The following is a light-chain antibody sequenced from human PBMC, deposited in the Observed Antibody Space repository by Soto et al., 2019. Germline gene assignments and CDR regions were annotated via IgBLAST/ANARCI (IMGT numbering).Light chain of an antibody. Sequence: LTQPHSVSESPGKTVTISCTRSSGSIDSGYVQWYQQRPGSAPTTVIYEDNQRPSGVPDRFSGSIDRSSNSASLTISGLMTEDGADYYCQSYHSSSPYVFGTGTKLTVL. J-gene: IGLJ1*01. CDR2: EDN. CDR3: QSYHSSSPYV. V-gene: IGLV6-57*03. CDR1: SGSIDSGY.